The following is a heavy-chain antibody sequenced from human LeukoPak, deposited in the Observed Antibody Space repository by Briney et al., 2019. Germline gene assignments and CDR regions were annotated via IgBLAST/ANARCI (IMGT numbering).Heavy chain of an antibody. D-gene: IGHD6-6*01. CDR3: ARRRGSSSVANFDY. J-gene: IGHJ4*02. CDR2: ISSSSSYI. V-gene: IGHV3-21*01. Sequence: GGSLRLSCAASGFTVSSNYMSWVRQAPGKGLEWVSSISSSSSYIYYADSVKGRFTISRDNAKNSLYLQMNSLRAEDTAVYYCARRRGSSSVANFDYWGQGTLVTVSS. CDR1: GFTVSSNY.